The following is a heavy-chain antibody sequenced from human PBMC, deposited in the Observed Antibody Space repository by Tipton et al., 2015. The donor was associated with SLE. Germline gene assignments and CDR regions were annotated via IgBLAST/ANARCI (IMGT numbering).Heavy chain of an antibody. D-gene: IGHD3-16*02. V-gene: IGHV5-51*01. CDR2: IYPGDSDT. CDR1: GYSFTSYW. J-gene: IGHJ3*02. Sequence: QLVQSGAEVKKPGESLKISCKGSGYSFTSYWIGWVRQMPGKGLEWMGIIYPGDSDTRYSPSFQGQVTISADKSISTAYLQWSSLKASDTAMYYCARSNMIKFGGVISDAFDIWGQGTMVTVSS. CDR3: ARSNMIKFGGVISDAFDI.